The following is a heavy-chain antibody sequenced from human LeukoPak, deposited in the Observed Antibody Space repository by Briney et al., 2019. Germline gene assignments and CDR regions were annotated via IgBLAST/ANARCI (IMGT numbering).Heavy chain of an antibody. CDR3: IRVPY. CDR2: INSDGCNT. Sequence: PGGSLRLSCAVSGFTLRRYYMLCVRQTPGKGLVWVSRINSDGCNTNYADSVKGRFTISRDNAKNTLYLQMNSLRAEDTAVYYCIRVPYWGQGALVTVSS. CDR1: GFTLRRYY. J-gene: IGHJ4*02. V-gene: IGHV3-74*01.